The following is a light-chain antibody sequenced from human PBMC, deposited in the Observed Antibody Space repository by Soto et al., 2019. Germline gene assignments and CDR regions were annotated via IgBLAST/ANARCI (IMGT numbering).Light chain of an antibody. CDR2: DAS. CDR1: QSLSNNY. CDR3: QHFGDSPT. V-gene: IGKV3D-20*01. Sequence: EIVLTQSPATLSVSPGERVSLSCRASQSLSNNYLAWYQQRPGLAPRLLIFDASSRATGIPDRFSGSGSGTDFTLTISRLEPEDFAIYYCQHFGDSPTFGGGTKVEFK. J-gene: IGKJ4*01.